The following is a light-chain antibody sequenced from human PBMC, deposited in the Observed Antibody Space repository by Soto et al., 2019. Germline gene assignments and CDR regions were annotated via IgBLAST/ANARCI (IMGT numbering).Light chain of an antibody. CDR1: QSVASN. J-gene: IGKJ5*01. V-gene: IGKV3-15*01. CDR2: RAS. CDR3: QQHNDWPT. Sequence: EIVMTQSPATLSVSPGERATLSCRASQSVASNLAWYQQKPGQAPRLLIYRASTRATGIPARFSGSGSGTEFTLTISSLQSEDFAIYYCQQHNDWPTFGQGTRLEIK.